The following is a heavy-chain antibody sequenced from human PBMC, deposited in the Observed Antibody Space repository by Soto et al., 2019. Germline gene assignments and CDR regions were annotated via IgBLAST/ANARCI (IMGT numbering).Heavy chain of an antibody. J-gene: IGHJ5*02. CDR1: GFTFSTYA. D-gene: IGHD1-1*01. CDR2: ISASGGDT. Sequence: EAQMFESGGGSVQPGGSLRLSCAASGFTFSTYAVAWVRQSPGKGLEWVSSISASGGDTWYADSVKGRFTISRDNSKNTLYLQMNSLRAEDTAVYYCARRPTARASWGQGTLVTVSS. CDR3: ARRPTARAS. V-gene: IGHV3-23*01.